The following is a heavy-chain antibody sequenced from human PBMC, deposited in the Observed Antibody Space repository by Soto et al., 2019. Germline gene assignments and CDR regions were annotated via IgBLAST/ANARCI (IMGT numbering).Heavy chain of an antibody. CDR1: GGTFSSYA. Sequence: QVQLVQSGAEVKKPGSSVKVSCKASGGTFSSYAISWVRQAPGQGLEWMGGIIPIFGTANYARKFQGRVTITADESTSTAYMELSSLRSEDTAVYDYTRVLAYCGGDCYGCFDPWGQGTLVTVSS. J-gene: IGHJ5*02. V-gene: IGHV1-69*01. CDR3: TRVLAYCGGDCYGCFDP. D-gene: IGHD2-21*02. CDR2: IIPIFGTA.